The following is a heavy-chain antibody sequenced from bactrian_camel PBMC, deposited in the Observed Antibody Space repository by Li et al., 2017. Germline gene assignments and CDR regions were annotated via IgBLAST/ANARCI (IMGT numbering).Heavy chain of an antibody. D-gene: IGHD6*01. J-gene: IGHJ4*01. CDR1: EYVNS. CDR2: IQTNGIS. CDR3: AAGPCPVVVGTVTFPWPYY. V-gene: IGHV3S53*01. Sequence: GQSLRLSCLSSEYVNSMAWFRQAPGKGREEVARIQTNGISTYAPSVKGRFTISRDNAKNTLYLQMNSLKPEDTAMYYCAAGPCPVVVGTVTFPWPYYWGQGTQVTVS.